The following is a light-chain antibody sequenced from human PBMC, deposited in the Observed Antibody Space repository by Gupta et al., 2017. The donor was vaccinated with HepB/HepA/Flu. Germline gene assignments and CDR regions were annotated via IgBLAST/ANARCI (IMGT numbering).Light chain of an antibody. CDR3: GNWASSLRVSV. CDR1: STNIGNNY. CDR2: VNN. Sequence: QYVLTQPPSVSAAPGQKVTISCSGSSTNIGNNYVSWYKQRPGTAPKAHISVNNKRPYGINDRVACSSSCTFDTPALTVTMTWDDDEADCGNWASSLRVSVFGYGTQVTVL. J-gene: IGLJ7*01. V-gene: IGLV1-51*02.